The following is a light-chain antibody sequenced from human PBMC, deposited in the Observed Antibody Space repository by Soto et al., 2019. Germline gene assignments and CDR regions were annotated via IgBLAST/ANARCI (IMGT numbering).Light chain of an antibody. CDR1: SSDVGGYNF. J-gene: IGLJ1*01. CDR2: EVN. V-gene: IGLV2-8*01. Sequence: QAVVTQPPSASGSPGQSVTISCTGTSSDVGGYNFVSWYQQHPGKAPKLMIYEVNKRPSGVPDRFSGSKSGNTASLTVSGLQAEDEADYYCSSFAGSNNRYVFGTGTKLTVL. CDR3: SSFAGSNNRYV.